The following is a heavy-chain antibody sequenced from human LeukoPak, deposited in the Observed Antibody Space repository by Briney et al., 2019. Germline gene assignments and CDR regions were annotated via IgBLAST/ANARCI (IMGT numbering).Heavy chain of an antibody. J-gene: IGHJ3*02. V-gene: IGHV3-15*01. CDR1: GFTFSNAW. D-gene: IGHD3-10*01. Sequence: GGSLRLSCAASGFTFSNAWMSWVRQAPGKGLEWVGRIKSKTDGGTIDYAAPVKGRFTISRDDSKNTLYLQMNSLKTEDTAVYYCTTDLWFGEFLDAFDIWGQGTMVTVSS. CDR3: TTDLWFGEFLDAFDI. CDR2: IKSKTDGGTI.